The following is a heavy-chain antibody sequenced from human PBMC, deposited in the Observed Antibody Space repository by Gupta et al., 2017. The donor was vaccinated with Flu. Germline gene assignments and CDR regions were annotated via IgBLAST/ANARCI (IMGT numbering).Heavy chain of an antibody. CDR2: INDDGKSI. J-gene: IGHJ4*02. V-gene: IGHV3-48*01. CDR1: FNTYS. D-gene: IGHD6-19*01. CDR3: ATGGRDGWDVDF. Sequence: FNTYSMNWVRQVPGRGPEGISYINDDGKSIYYADSVKGRFTISRDNAKNSLSLLMNSLGVEDTAVYYCATGGRDGWDVDFWGQGTLVSVSS.